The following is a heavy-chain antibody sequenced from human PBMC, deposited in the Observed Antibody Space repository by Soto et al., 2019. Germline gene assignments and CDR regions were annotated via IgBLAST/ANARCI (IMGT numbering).Heavy chain of an antibody. V-gene: IGHV3-53*01. CDR1: GFTVSSNY. D-gene: IGHD2-21*02. J-gene: IGHJ2*01. CDR2: IYSDGTT. Sequence: EVQLVESGGGLIQPGGSLRLSCAASGFTVSSNYMNWVRQAPGKGLEWVSVIYSDGTTYYADSVKGRFTISRDSSKNTQYLHLHSLRAEDTAVYYCSRWGVDCGGNSVWYFDLWGRGTLVSVSS. CDR3: SRWGVDCGGNSVWYFDL.